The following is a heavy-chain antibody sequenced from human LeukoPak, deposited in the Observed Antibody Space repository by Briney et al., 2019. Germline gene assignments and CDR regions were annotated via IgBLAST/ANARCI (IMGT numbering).Heavy chain of an antibody. V-gene: IGHV3-48*03. CDR3: ARGFGGFDY. J-gene: IGHJ4*02. D-gene: IGHD3-10*01. CDR1: GFSFSSYE. CDR2: ISGSGTTI. Sequence: GGSLRLSCAASGFSFSSYEMNWVRQAPGKGLEWVSYISGSGTTIYYADSVKGRFTISRDNAENSLYLQMNSLRAEDTAVYYCARGFGGFDYWGQGTLVTVSS.